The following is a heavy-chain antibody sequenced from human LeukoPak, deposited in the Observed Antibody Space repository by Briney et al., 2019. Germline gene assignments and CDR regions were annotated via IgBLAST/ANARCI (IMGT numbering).Heavy chain of an antibody. V-gene: IGHV3-9*01. CDR2: ISWNSGSI. D-gene: IGHD3-22*01. CDR1: GFTFDDYA. J-gene: IGHJ4*02. Sequence: GGSLRLSCAASGFTFDDYAMHWVRQAPGKGLEWASGISWNSGSIGYADSVKGRFTISRDNAKNSLYLQMNSLRAEDTALYYCARVNAYYYDSSGYYDYWGQGTLVTVSS. CDR3: ARVNAYYYDSSGYYDY.